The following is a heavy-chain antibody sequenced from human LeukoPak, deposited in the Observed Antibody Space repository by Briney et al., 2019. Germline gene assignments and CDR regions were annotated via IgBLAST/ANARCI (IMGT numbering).Heavy chain of an antibody. Sequence: SETLSLTSAVYGGSFSGYYWSWIRQPPGKGLEWIGEINHSGSTNYNPSLKSRVTISVDTSKNQFSLKLSSVTAADTAVYYCARGVASGYDAGYAFDIWGQGTMVTVSS. J-gene: IGHJ3*02. CDR2: INHSGST. D-gene: IGHD5-12*01. CDR1: GGSFSGYY. V-gene: IGHV4-34*01. CDR3: ARGVASGYDAGYAFDI.